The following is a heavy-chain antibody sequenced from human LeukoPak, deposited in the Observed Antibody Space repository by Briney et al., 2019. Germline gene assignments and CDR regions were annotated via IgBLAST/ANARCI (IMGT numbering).Heavy chain of an antibody. CDR2: ISSSGSTI. J-gene: IGHJ4*02. V-gene: IGHV3-48*04. D-gene: IGHD6-19*01. CDR1: GFTFSSYS. CDR3: ARSGGGSGWDLDY. Sequence: PGGSLRLSCAASGFTFSSYSMNWVRQAPGKGLEWVSYISSSGSTIYYADSVKGRFTISRDNAKNSLYLQMNSLRAEDTAVYYCARSGGGSGWDLDYWGQGTLVTVSS.